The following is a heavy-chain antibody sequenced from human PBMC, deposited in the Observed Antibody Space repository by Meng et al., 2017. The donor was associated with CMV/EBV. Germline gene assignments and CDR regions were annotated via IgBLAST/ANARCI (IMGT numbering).Heavy chain of an antibody. V-gene: IGHV4-30-4*08. D-gene: IGHD3-22*01. J-gene: IGHJ4*02. Sequence: VPLQEPGPGSGTPSKTLSLTCTVSGGSISSGDYSWSWIRQPPGKGLEWIGYIYYSGSTYYNPSLKSRVTISVDTSKNQFSLKLSSVTAADTAVYYCARAAPDYYDSSGPPDYWGQGTLVTVSS. CDR2: IYYSGST. CDR3: ARAAPDYYDSSGPPDY. CDR1: GGSISSGDYS.